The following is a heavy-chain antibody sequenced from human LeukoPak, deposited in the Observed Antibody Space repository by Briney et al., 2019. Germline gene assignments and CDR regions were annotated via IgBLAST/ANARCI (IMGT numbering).Heavy chain of an antibody. J-gene: IGHJ4*02. V-gene: IGHV1-2*02. CDR2: IDPNSGGT. D-gene: IGHD3-22*01. CDR1: GYTFTGYY. Sequence: ASVKVSCKATGYTFTGYYLHSVRQAPGQGLEWMGWIDPNSGGTSYAQKFQGRVTMTRDTSISTAYMELSRLRSDDTAVYYCAILAWYDTTGYYYGVRDYWGQGTLVTVSS. CDR3: AILAWYDTTGYYYGVRDY.